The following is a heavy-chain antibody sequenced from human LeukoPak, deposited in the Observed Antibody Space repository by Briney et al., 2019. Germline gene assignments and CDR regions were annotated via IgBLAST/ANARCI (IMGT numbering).Heavy chain of an antibody. CDR1: GFTFSDYY. J-gene: IGHJ4*02. CDR2: ISSSGSTT. D-gene: IGHD1-26*01. CDR3: ARDVHKGELLYYFDY. V-gene: IGHV3-11*01. Sequence: PGGSLRLSCAASGFTFSDYYMSWIRQAPGKGLEWVSYISSSGSTTYYADSVKGRFTISRDNAKNSLYLQMNSLRAEDTAVYHCARDVHKGELLYYFDYWGQGTLVTVSS.